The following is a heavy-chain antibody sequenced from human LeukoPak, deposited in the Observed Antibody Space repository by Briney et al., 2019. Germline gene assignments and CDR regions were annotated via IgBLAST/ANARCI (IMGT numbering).Heavy chain of an antibody. J-gene: IGHJ5*02. CDR3: AKDLSRAVAADWFDP. V-gene: IGHV3-23*01. D-gene: IGHD6-19*01. Sequence: QSGGSLRLSCAASGFTFSNYDMSWVRQAPGKGLEWVSSISDSGGSTYYADSVKGRFTISRDNSKNTLYLQMTNLRAPDTAVYYCAKDLSRAVAADWFDPWDQGSLVTVSS. CDR2: ISDSGGST. CDR1: GFTFSNYD.